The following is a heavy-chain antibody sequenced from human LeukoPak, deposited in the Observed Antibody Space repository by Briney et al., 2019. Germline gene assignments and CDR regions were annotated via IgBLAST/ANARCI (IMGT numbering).Heavy chain of an antibody. CDR1: GFTVSSNY. CDR2: IYSGGST. CDR3: ARDQTVPPGDAFDI. Sequence: GGSLRLSCAASGFTVSSNYMSWVRQAPGKGLEWVSVIYSGGSTYYADSVKGRFTISRDNSKNTLYLQMNSLRAADTAVYYCARDQTVPPGDAFDIWGQGTMVTVSS. D-gene: IGHD4-17*01. V-gene: IGHV3-53*01. J-gene: IGHJ3*02.